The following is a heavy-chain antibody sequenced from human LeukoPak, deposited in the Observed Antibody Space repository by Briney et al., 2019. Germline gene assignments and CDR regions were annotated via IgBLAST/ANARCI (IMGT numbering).Heavy chain of an antibody. CDR1: GYSISSGYY. V-gene: IGHV4-38-2*02. D-gene: IGHD6-13*01. Sequence: SETLSLTCTVSGYSISSGYYRGWIRQPPGKGLEWIGSIYHSGSTYYNPSLKSRVTISVDTSKNQFSLKLSSVTAADTAVYYCARALHSSSWYGYHWFDPWGQGTLVTVSS. J-gene: IGHJ5*02. CDR2: IYHSGST. CDR3: ARALHSSSWYGYHWFDP.